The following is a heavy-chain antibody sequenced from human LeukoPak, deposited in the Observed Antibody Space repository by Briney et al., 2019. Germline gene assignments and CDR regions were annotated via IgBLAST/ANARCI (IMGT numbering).Heavy chain of an antibody. D-gene: IGHD6-19*01. CDR1: GYTFTSYA. CDR2: INTNTGNP. CDR3: ARGSGWPDHYGMDV. V-gene: IGHV7-4-1*02. J-gene: IGHJ6*02. Sequence: GASVKVSCKASGYTFTSYAVNWVRQAPGQGLEWMGWINTNTGNPTYAQGFTGRFVFSLDTSVSTAYLQISSLKAEDTAVYYCARGSGWPDHYGMDVWGQGTTVTVSS.